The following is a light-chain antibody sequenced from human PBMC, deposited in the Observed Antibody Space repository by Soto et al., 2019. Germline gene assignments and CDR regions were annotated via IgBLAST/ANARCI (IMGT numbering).Light chain of an antibody. CDR1: SSDVGSYNL. J-gene: IGLJ1*01. CDR3: CSYAGSSTSI. Sequence: QSVLTQPASVSGPPGQSITISCTGTSSDVGSYNLVSWYQQHPGKAPKLMIYEGSKRPSGVSNRFSGSKSGNTASLTISGLQAEDEADYYCCSYAGSSTSIFGTGTKVTVL. CDR2: EGS. V-gene: IGLV2-23*01.